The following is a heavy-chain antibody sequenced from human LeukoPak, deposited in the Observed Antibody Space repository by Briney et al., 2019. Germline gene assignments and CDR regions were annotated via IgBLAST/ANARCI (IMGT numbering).Heavy chain of an antibody. CDR1: GFTFGSYA. V-gene: IGHV3-23*01. CDR2: ISGGGGRI. CDR3: AKISTWVTGVFDY. D-gene: IGHD1-14*01. J-gene: IGHJ4*02. Sequence: GGSLRLSCAASGFTFGSYAMSWVRQAPGKGLEWVSAISGGGGRINYADSVKGRFTISRDNSKNTLYLQMNSLRAEDTAVYYCAKISTWVTGVFDYWGQGTPVTVSS.